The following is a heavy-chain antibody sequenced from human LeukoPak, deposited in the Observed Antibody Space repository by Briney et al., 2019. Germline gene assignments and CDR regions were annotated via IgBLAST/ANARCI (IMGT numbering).Heavy chain of an antibody. J-gene: IGHJ3*02. CDR1: GGSISSYY. Sequence: SETLSLTCTVSGGSISSYYWSWIRQPPGKGLEWIGSIYYSGSTYYNPSLKSRVTISVDTSKNQFSLKLSSVTAADTAVYYCARGRNYYDTSGYYYEGDAFDIWGQGTMVTVSS. V-gene: IGHV4-59*12. D-gene: IGHD3-22*01. CDR2: IYYSGST. CDR3: ARGRNYYDTSGYYYEGDAFDI.